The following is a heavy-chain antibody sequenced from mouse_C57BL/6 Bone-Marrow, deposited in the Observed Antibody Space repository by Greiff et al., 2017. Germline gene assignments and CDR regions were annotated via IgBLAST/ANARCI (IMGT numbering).Heavy chain of an antibody. Sequence: QVQLQQSGAELVRPGASVTLSCKASGYTFTDYEMHWVKQTPVHGLEWIGAIDPETGGTAYNQKFKGKAILTADKSSSTAYMELRSLTSEDSAVYYCTRCTMITTRVDYLDYWGQGTTLTVSS. CDR2: IDPETGGT. CDR3: TRCTMITTRVDYLDY. D-gene: IGHD2-4*01. J-gene: IGHJ2*01. CDR1: GYTFTDYE. V-gene: IGHV1-15*01.